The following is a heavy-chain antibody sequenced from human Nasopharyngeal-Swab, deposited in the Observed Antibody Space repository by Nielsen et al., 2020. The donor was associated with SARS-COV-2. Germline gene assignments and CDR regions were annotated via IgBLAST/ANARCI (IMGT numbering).Heavy chain of an antibody. CDR3: ARDLGINRDIAAATSY. CDR2: ISAYNGNT. Sequence: ASVKVSCKASGYTFTSYGISWVRQAPGQGLEWMGWISAYNGNTNYAQKLQGRVTITTDTSTSTAYMELRSLRSDDTAVYYCARDLGINRDIAAATSYWGQGTLVTVSS. J-gene: IGHJ4*02. V-gene: IGHV1-18*01. D-gene: IGHD6-13*01. CDR1: GYTFTSYG.